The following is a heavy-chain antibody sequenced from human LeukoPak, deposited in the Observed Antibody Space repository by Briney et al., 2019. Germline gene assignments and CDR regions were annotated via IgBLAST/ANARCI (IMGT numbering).Heavy chain of an antibody. D-gene: IGHD7-27*01. CDR3: ARAPRSWGFDY. J-gene: IGHJ4*02. CDR1: GFTFSSYA. CDR2: ISYDGSNK. V-gene: IGHV3-30-3*01. Sequence: GRSLRLSCAASGFTFSSYAMHWVRQAPGKGLEWVAVISYDGSNKYYADSVKGRFTISRDNSKNTLYLQMNSLRAEDTAVYYCARAPRSWGFDYWGQGTLVTVSS.